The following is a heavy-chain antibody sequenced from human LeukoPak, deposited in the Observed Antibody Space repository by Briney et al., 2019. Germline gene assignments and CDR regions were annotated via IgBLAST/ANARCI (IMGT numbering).Heavy chain of an antibody. CDR2: IYYSGST. CDR3: ARQQVYYDILTGYSDAFDI. Sequence: SETLSLTCTVSGGSLSSYYWSWIRQPPGKGLEWIGYIYYSGSTNYNPSLKSRVTISVDTSKNQFSLKLSSVTAADTAVYYCARQQVYYDILTGYSDAFDIWGQGTMVTVSS. J-gene: IGHJ3*02. CDR1: GGSLSSYY. V-gene: IGHV4-59*08. D-gene: IGHD3-9*01.